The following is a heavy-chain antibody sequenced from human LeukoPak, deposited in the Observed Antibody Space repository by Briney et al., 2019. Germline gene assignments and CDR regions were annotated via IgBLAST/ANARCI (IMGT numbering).Heavy chain of an antibody. J-gene: IGHJ4*02. CDR3: ARGSAPQHVLRFLEWFD. D-gene: IGHD3-3*01. Sequence: SETLSLTCTVSGGSISSYYWSWIRQPPGKGLEWIGYIYYSGSTNYNPSLKSRVTISVDTSKNQFSLKLSSVTAADTAVYYCARGSAPQHVLRFLEWFDWGQGTLVTVSS. V-gene: IGHV4-59*08. CDR1: GGSISSYY. CDR2: IYYSGST.